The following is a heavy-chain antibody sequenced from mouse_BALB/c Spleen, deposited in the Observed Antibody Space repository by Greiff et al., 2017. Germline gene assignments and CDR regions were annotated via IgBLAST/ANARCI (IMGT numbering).Heavy chain of an antibody. V-gene: IGHV1S81*02. D-gene: IGHD1-1*01. J-gene: IGHJ3*01. Sequence: QVQLQQPGAELVKPGASVKLSCKASGYTFTSYWMHWVKQRPGQGLEWIGEINPSNGRTNYNEKFKSKATLTVDKSSSTAYMQLSSLTSEDSAVYYCAPYGSSYEAYWGQGTLVTVSA. CDR3: APYGSSYEAY. CDR1: GYTFTSYW. CDR2: INPSNGRT.